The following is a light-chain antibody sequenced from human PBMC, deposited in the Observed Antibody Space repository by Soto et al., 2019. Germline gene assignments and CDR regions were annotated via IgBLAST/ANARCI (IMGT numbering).Light chain of an antibody. CDR3: LQDYNYPWT. V-gene: IGKV1-6*01. CDR2: AAS. Sequence: IQLTQSPSSLSASVGDRVTITCRASKAIRTDLSWYQQKPGKVPEVLIYAASSLQSGVPSRFSGSGSGTDFTLTISSLQPEDFATYYCLQDYNYPWTFGQGTKVDIK. CDR1: KAIRTD. J-gene: IGKJ1*01.